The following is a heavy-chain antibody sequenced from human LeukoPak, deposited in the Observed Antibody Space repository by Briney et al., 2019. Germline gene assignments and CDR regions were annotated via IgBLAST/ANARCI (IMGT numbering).Heavy chain of an antibody. Sequence: GGSLRLSCAASGFTFSDYSMNWVRQAPGKGLEWVAVISYDGSNKYYADSVKGRFTISRDNSKNTLYLQMNSLRAEDTAVYYCAKYAPPTTVVTRFFDYWGQGTLVTVSS. CDR1: GFTFSDYS. V-gene: IGHV3-30*18. CDR2: ISYDGSNK. D-gene: IGHD4-23*01. CDR3: AKYAPPTTVVTRFFDY. J-gene: IGHJ4*02.